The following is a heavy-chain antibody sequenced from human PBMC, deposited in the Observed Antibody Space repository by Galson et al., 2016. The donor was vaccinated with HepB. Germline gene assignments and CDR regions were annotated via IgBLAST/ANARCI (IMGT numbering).Heavy chain of an antibody. J-gene: IGHJ3*01. D-gene: IGHD2-8*01. V-gene: IGHV1-46*01. CDR2: INPRDGST. CDR1: GYTFSSYY. Sequence: ASGYTFSSYYMHLVRQAPGQGLEWMGIINPRDGSTTYAQKFQGRGTMTRDTSTSTVYIELSSLRSEDTAVYYCARRPPEGVVEFWGQGTMVTVSS. CDR3: ARRPPEGVVEF.